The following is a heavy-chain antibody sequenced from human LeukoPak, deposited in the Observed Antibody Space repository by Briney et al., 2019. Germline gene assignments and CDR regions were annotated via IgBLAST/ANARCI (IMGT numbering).Heavy chain of an antibody. CDR2: ISGSGGST. Sequence: GGSLRLSCAASGFTFSNYAMSWVRQAPGKGLDWVSAISGSGGSTYYADSVKGRFTISRDKSKNTLYLQMNSLRAEDTAVYYCANYRAPYYYYYMDVWGKGTTVTVSS. CDR3: ANYRAPYYYYYMDV. J-gene: IGHJ6*03. CDR1: GFTFSNYA. D-gene: IGHD3-10*01. V-gene: IGHV3-23*01.